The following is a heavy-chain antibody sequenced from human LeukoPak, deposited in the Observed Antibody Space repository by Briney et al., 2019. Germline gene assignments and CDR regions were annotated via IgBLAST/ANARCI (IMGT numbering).Heavy chain of an antibody. D-gene: IGHD5-18*01. CDR3: AKDARAMVIYYYMDV. J-gene: IGHJ6*03. CDR1: GFTFSSYG. V-gene: IGHV3-30*18. CDR2: ISYDGSNK. Sequence: PGRSLRLSCAASGFTFSSYGMHWVRQAPGKGLEWVAVISYDGSNKYYADSVKGRFTISRDNSKNTLYLQMNSLSAEDTAVYYCAKDARAMVIYYYMDVWGKGTTVTVSS.